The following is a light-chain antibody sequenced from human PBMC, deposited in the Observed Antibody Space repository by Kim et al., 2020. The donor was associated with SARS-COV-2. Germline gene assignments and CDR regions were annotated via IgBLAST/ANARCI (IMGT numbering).Light chain of an antibody. CDR1: QSINSW. V-gene: IGKV1-5*03. J-gene: IGKJ1*01. CDR3: QQYSSYSPWT. Sequence: DIQMTQSPSTLSASVGDRVTITCRASQSINSWLAWYQQKPGKAPRLLIYKASSLESGVPLRFRGSGSETEFTLTISSLQPDDFATYYCQQYSSYSPWTFGQETKVDIK. CDR2: KAS.